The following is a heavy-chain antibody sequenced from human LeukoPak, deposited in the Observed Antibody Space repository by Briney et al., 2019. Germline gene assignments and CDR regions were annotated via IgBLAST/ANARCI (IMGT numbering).Heavy chain of an antibody. V-gene: IGHV3-20*04. D-gene: IGHD1-26*01. Sequence: RSGGFLRLSCAASGFTFDDYGMSWVRQAPGKGLEWVSGINWNGGSTGYADSVKGRFTIARDNAKNSLYLQMNSLRAEDTALYYCARVHTSGSYLDDAFDIWGQGTMVTVSS. CDR1: GFTFDDYG. CDR2: INWNGGST. J-gene: IGHJ3*02. CDR3: ARVHTSGSYLDDAFDI.